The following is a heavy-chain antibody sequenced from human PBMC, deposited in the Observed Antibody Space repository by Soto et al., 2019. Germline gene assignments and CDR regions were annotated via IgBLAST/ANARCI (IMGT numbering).Heavy chain of an antibody. V-gene: IGHV3-23*01. CDR1: GFTFSSYA. J-gene: IGHJ4*02. CDR2: ISGSGGST. Sequence: PGGSLRLSCAASGFTFSSYAMSWVRQAPGKGLEWVSAISGSGGSTYYADSVKGRFTISRDNSKNTLYLQMNSLRAEDTAVYYCAKDRVNMITFGGVIAVFDYWGQGTLVTVSS. CDR3: AKDRVNMITFGGVIAVFDY. D-gene: IGHD3-16*02.